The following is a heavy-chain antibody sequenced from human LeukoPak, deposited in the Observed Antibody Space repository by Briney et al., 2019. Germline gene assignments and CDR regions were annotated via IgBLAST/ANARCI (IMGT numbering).Heavy chain of an antibody. Sequence: GGSLRLSCAASGFTFSDYYMSWIRQAPGKGLEWVSVIYSGGSTYYADSVKGRFTISRDNSKNTLYLQMNSLRVEDTAVYYCARDGTSSWYGWFDPWGQGTLVTVSS. CDR1: GFTFSDYY. J-gene: IGHJ5*02. CDR3: ARDGTSSWYGWFDP. D-gene: IGHD6-13*01. V-gene: IGHV3-53*01. CDR2: IYSGGST.